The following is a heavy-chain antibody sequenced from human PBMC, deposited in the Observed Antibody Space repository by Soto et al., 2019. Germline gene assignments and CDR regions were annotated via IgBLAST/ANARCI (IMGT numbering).Heavy chain of an antibody. D-gene: IGHD3-22*01. CDR1: GGSVSSGSYY. V-gene: IGHV4-61*01. J-gene: IGHJ5*02. CDR2: IYYSGST. Sequence: SETLSLTCTVSGGSVSSGSYYWSWIRQPPGKGLEWIGYIYYSGSTYYNPSLKSRVTISVDTSKNQFSLKLSSVTAADTAVYYCARGAYYDSSGPINWFDPWGQGTLVTVSS. CDR3: ARGAYYDSSGPINWFDP.